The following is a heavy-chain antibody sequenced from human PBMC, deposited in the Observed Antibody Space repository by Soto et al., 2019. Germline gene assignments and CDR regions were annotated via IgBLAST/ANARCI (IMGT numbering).Heavy chain of an antibody. CDR2: ISYDGSNK. CDR3: ANSQSGSYYEVYFDY. D-gene: IGHD1-26*01. J-gene: IGHJ4*02. Sequence: XGSLRLSCSAAGFTFSSYGMHWVRQAPGKGLEWVAVISYDGSNKYYAGSVKGRFTISRDNSKNTLYLQMNSLRAEDTAVYYCANSQSGSYYEVYFDYWGQGTLVTVSS. V-gene: IGHV3-30*18. CDR1: GFTFSSYG.